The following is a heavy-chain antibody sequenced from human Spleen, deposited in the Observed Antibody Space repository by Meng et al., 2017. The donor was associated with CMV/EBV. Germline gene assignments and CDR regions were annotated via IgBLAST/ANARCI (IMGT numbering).Heavy chain of an antibody. J-gene: IGHJ5*01. CDR1: GYTFPGYV. Sequence: APGYTFPGYVMHWVRQAPGQGLEWMGWINPNSGGTTYAQKFQGRVTMTRDTSASTAYMDLSRLRFDDTAMYYCARDRNWAGERWFDSWGQGTLVTVSS. D-gene: IGHD7-27*01. CDR3: ARDRNWAGERWFDS. V-gene: IGHV1-2*02. CDR2: INPNSGGT.